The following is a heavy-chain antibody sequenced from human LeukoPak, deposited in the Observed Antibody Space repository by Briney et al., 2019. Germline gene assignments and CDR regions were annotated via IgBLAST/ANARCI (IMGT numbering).Heavy chain of an antibody. J-gene: IGHJ5*02. D-gene: IGHD4-23*01. CDR3: AKGDDYGANTRLPKYNWFDP. CDR1: GFTFTTCA. V-gene: IGHV3-30*02. CDR2: IRYDGNNK. Sequence: GGSLRLSCAASGFTFTTCAMHWVPQAPGKGLEWVAYIRYDGNNKNYADSVKGRFTISRDNSKDMLYLQMNSLRPEDTAVYYCAKGDDYGANTRLPKYNWFDPWGQGTLVTVSS.